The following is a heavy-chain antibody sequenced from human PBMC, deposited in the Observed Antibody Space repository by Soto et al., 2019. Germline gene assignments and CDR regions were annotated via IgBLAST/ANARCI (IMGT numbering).Heavy chain of an antibody. Sequence: ASVKVSCKASGYTFTGYYMHWVRQAPGQGLEWMGWINPNSGGTNYAQNFQGWVTMTRDTSISTAYMELSSLRSEDTAVYYCASTYCSGGSCSGMDVWGQGTTVTVSS. J-gene: IGHJ6*02. CDR1: GYTFTGYY. D-gene: IGHD2-15*01. V-gene: IGHV1-2*04. CDR3: ASTYCSGGSCSGMDV. CDR2: INPNSGGT.